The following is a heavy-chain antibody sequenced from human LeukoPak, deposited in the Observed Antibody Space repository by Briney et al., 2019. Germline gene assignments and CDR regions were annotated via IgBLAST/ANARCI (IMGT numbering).Heavy chain of an antibody. V-gene: IGHV1-69*13. CDR1: GGTFSSYA. Sequence: SVKVSCKASGGTFSSYAISWVRQAPGQGLEWMGGIIPIFGTANYAQKFQGRVTITADESTSTAYMELSSLRSEDTAVYYCAQEEGEHVRNYYFDYWGQGTLVTVSS. D-gene: IGHD4-11*01. J-gene: IGHJ4*02. CDR2: IIPIFGTA. CDR3: AQEEGEHVRNYYFDY.